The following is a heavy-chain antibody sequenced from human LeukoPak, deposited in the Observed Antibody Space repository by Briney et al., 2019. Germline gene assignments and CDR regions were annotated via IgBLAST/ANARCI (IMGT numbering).Heavy chain of an antibody. CDR2: IYYSGSA. J-gene: IGHJ4*02. V-gene: IGHV4-30-4*08. CDR1: GGSISSGDYY. CDR3: ARHRQGRGYQDY. Sequence: TRSLTCTVSGGSISSGDYYWTWIRQPPGKGLEWIGYIYYSGSAYYNPSLKSRVTISVDTSKNQFSLKLSSMTAADTAVYYCARHRQGRGYQDYWGQGTLVTVSS. D-gene: IGHD3-3*01.